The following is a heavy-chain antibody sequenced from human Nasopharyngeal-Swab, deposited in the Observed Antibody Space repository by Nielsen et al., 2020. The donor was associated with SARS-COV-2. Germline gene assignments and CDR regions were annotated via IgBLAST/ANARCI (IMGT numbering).Heavy chain of an antibody. J-gene: IGHJ3*02. CDR1: GFTFSSYA. CDR2: ISYDGSNK. Sequence: GESLKISCAASGFTFSSYAMHWVRQAPGKGLEWVAVISYDGSNKYYADSVKGRFTISRDNSKNTLYLQMNSLRAEDTAVYYCASSSSEEGKHAFDIWGQGTMVTVSS. D-gene: IGHD3-22*01. CDR3: ASSSSEEGKHAFDI. V-gene: IGHV3-30*04.